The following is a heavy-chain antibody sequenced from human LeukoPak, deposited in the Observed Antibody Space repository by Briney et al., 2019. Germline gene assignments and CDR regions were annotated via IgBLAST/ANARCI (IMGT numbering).Heavy chain of an antibody. CDR1: GYSFTSYW. D-gene: IGHD1-26*01. V-gene: IGHV5-51*01. CDR2: IYPGDSET. J-gene: IGHJ4*02. Sequence: GESLQISCKGSGYSFTSYWIGWVRQMPGKGLEWMGIIYPGDSETRYSPSFEGQVTISADKSFSTTYLQWSSLKASDTAMYYCARTVGAYGFEYWGQGTLVTVSS. CDR3: ARTVGAYGFEY.